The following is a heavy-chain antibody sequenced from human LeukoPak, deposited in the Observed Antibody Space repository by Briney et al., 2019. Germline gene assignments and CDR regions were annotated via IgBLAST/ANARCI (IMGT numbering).Heavy chain of an antibody. V-gene: IGHV1-18*01. CDR3: ARMLCSSTSCYGEDYYYYYMDV. CDR1: GYTFTSYG. Sequence: GASVKVSCKASGYTFTSYGISWVRQAPGQGLEWMGWISAYNGNTNYAQKLQGRVTMTTDTSTSTAYMELRSLRSDDTAVYYCARMLCSSTSCYGEDYYYYYMDVWGKGTTVTVSS. CDR2: ISAYNGNT. J-gene: IGHJ6*03. D-gene: IGHD2-2*01.